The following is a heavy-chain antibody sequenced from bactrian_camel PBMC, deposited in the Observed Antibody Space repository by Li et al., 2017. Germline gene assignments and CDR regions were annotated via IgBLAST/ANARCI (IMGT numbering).Heavy chain of an antibody. V-gene: IGHV3S53*01. CDR2: IVKYGTT. CDR3: AANIRWACTDPALVSDVYTD. CDR1: GDTMSTYA. D-gene: IGHD6*01. J-gene: IGHJ4*01. Sequence: HVQLVESGGGSVEAGGSLTLSCGVFGDTMSTYAMGWFRQAPGKEREGVAGIVKYGTTRYADSLKGQFTISKDCAKNTLYLQVNSLKPEDTAMYYCAANIRWACTDPALVSDVYTDWGQGTQVTVS.